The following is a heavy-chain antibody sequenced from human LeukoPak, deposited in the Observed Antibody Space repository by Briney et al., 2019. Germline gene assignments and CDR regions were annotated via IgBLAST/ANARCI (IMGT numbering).Heavy chain of an antibody. CDR1: GDSISSYY. CDR3: AGGSYSFLYFDY. J-gene: IGHJ4*02. V-gene: IGHV4-59*01. D-gene: IGHD1-26*01. Sequence: SETLSLTCTVSGDSISSYYCSWIRQPPGKGLEWIGYIYYSGSTNYNPSLKSRVTISVDTSKNQFSLKLSSVTAADTAVYYCAGGSYSFLYFDYWGQGTLVTVSS. CDR2: IYYSGST.